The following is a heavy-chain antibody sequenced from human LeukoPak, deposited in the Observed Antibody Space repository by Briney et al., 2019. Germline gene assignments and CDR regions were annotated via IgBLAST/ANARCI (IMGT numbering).Heavy chain of an antibody. J-gene: IGHJ4*02. Sequence: PGGSLRLSCAASGFTFSSYSMNWVRQAPGKGLEWVSYISSSSSTIYYADSVKGRFTISRDNAKNSLYLQMNSLRAEDTAVYYCAGDEGPYDYVWGSYRYMGQPFDYWGQGTLVTVSS. V-gene: IGHV3-48*01. D-gene: IGHD3-16*02. CDR2: ISSSSSTI. CDR1: GFTFSSYS. CDR3: AGDEGPYDYVWGSYRYMGQPFDY.